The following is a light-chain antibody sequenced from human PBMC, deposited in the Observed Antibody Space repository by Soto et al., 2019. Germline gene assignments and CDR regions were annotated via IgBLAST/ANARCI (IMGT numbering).Light chain of an antibody. J-gene: IGKJ4*01. CDR3: QQYNSYPLT. Sequence: DIQMTQSPSTLSASVGDRVTITCRASQSISSWLAWYQQKPGKAPNLLIYKASSLESGVPSRFSGSGYGTEFALTISILQPDDFATYYCQQYNSYPLTFGGGTKVEIK. CDR1: QSISSW. CDR2: KAS. V-gene: IGKV1-5*03.